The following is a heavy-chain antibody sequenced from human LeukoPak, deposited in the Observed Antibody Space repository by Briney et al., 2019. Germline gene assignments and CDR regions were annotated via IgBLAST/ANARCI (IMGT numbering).Heavy chain of an antibody. Sequence: PSETLSLTCSVSGGSISRHFWSWIRQPPGKGLEWIAFLHYNGRTKYNPSLQSRVTISRDTSENNFSLKLSSVTAADTAVYYCARHKGSGSYYAFDYWGQGTLVTVSS. V-gene: IGHV4-59*08. CDR3: ARHKGSGSYYAFDY. D-gene: IGHD1-26*01. J-gene: IGHJ4*02. CDR2: LHYNGRT. CDR1: GGSISRHF.